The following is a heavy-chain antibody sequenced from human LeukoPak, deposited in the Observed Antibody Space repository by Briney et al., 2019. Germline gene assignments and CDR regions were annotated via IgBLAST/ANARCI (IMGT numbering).Heavy chain of an antibody. CDR3: VSFYETY. CDR2: INSDGSWT. CDR1: GNYW. Sequence: GGSLRLSCAASGNYWMHWVRQAPGMGLVWVSHINSDGSWTSYADSVKGRFTISKDNAKNTVYLQMNSLRAEDTAVYYCVSFYETYWGRGTLVTVSS. J-gene: IGHJ4*02. D-gene: IGHD2/OR15-2a*01. V-gene: IGHV3-74*01.